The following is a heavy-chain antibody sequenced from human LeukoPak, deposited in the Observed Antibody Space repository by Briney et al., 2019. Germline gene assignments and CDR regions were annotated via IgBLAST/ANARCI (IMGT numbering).Heavy chain of an antibody. CDR3: ARGGMVRHGMDVWGQGTMVRHGMDV. CDR1: GGSITNYY. Sequence: SETPSLNCTVSGGSITNYYWLWIRQPPGKGLEWIGYIYYSGSTTYNPSLKSRVIISVDTSKSHFSLKLTSVTAADTAVYYCARGGMVRHGMDVWGQGTMVRHGMDVWGQGTTVTVSS. CDR2: IYYSGST. J-gene: IGHJ6*02. V-gene: IGHV4-59*01. D-gene: IGHD4/OR15-4a*01.